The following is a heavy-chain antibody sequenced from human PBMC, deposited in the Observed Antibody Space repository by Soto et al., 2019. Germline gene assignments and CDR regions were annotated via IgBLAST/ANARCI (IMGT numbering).Heavy chain of an antibody. CDR3: IQSRCGGDCLQSYASPYYYGIDV. CDR2: IYWDDDK. Sequence: QITLKESGPTLVKPTQTLTLTCTFSGFSLSTSGVGVGWIRQPPGKALEWLALIYWDDDKRYSPSLRSRLTINKETSKNQVVLTMTNMDPVDTATYYCIQSRCGGDCLQSYASPYYYGIDVWGQGTTVTVSS. J-gene: IGHJ6*02. V-gene: IGHV2-5*02. D-gene: IGHD2-21*02. CDR1: GFSLSTSGVG.